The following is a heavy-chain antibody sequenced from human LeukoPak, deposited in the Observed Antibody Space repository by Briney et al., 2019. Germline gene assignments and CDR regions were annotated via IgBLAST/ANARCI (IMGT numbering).Heavy chain of an antibody. CDR2: ISAYNGNT. CDR1: GYTFTSYG. CDR3: ARDATPWDSSPFDP. V-gene: IGHV1-18*01. Sequence: ASVKVSCKASGYTFTSYGISWVRQAPGQGLEWMGWISAYNGNTNYAQKLQGRVTMTTDTSTSTAYMELRSLRSDDTAVYYCARDATPWDSSPFDPWGQGTLVTVSS. D-gene: IGHD1-26*01. J-gene: IGHJ5*02.